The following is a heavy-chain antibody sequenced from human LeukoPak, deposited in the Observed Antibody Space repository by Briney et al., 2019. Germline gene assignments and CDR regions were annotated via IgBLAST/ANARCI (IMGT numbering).Heavy chain of an antibody. J-gene: IGHJ4*02. V-gene: IGHV4-34*01. Sequence: SGTLSLTCAVYGGSFSGYYWSWIRQPPGKGLEWIGEINHSGSTNYNPSLKSRVTISVDKSKNQFSLKLSSVTAADTAVYYCARGGLGLKRGDYFDYWGQGTLVTVSS. CDR2: INHSGST. CDR3: ARGGLGLKRGDYFDY. D-gene: IGHD5-24*01. CDR1: GGSFSGYY.